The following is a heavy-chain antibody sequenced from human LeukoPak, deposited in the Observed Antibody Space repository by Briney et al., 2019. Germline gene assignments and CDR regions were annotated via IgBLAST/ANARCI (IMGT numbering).Heavy chain of an antibody. CDR1: GGTFSSYA. V-gene: IGHV1-69*05. Sequence: ASVKVSCKASGGTFSSYAISWVRQAPGQGLEWMGGIIPIFGTANYAQKLQGRVTMTTDTSTSTAYMELRSLRSDDTAVYYCARDGPMVRGVIGYWGQGTLVTVSS. J-gene: IGHJ4*02. CDR2: IIPIFGTA. D-gene: IGHD3-10*01. CDR3: ARDGPMVRGVIGY.